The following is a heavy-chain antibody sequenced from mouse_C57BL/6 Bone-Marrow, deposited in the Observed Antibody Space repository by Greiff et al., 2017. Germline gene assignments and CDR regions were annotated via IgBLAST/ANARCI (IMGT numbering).Heavy chain of an antibody. CDR3: ARHEQNMANWDVPYYYAMDY. Sequence: EVHLVESGGDLVKPGGSLKLSCAASGFTFSSYGMSWVRQTPDKRLEWVATISSGGSYTYYPDSVKGRFTISRDNVKNTLYVQMSSLKSEDTAMYYCARHEQNMANWDVPYYYAMDYWGQGTSVTVSS. V-gene: IGHV5-6*01. J-gene: IGHJ4*01. D-gene: IGHD4-1*01. CDR2: ISSGGSYT. CDR1: GFTFSSYG.